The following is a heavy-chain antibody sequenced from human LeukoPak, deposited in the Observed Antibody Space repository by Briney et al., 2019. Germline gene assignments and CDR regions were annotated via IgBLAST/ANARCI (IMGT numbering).Heavy chain of an antibody. D-gene: IGHD3-22*01. J-gene: IGHJ4*02. V-gene: IGHV3-23*01. Sequence: GGSLRLSCAASGFTFSSYAMSWVRQAPGKGLEWVSAISGSGGSTYYADSVKGRFTISRDNSKNTLYLQMNSLRAEDTAVYYCAKDGPAMIVVAYYFDYWGQGTLVTVSS. CDR1: GFTFSSYA. CDR3: AKDGPAMIVVAYYFDY. CDR2: ISGSGGST.